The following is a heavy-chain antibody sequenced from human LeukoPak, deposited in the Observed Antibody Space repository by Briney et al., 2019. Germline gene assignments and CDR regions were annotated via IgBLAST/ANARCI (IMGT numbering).Heavy chain of an antibody. CDR1: GYTFTSYG. Sequence: ASVKVSCKAPGYTFTSYGISWVRQAPGQGLEWMGWISAYNGNTNYAQKLQGRVTMTTDTSTSTAYMELRSLRSDDTAVYYCARDPNPYDRDNYYYYGMDVWGQGTTVTVSS. CDR2: ISAYNGNT. CDR3: ARDPNPYDRDNYYYYGMDV. J-gene: IGHJ6*02. D-gene: IGHD3-22*01. V-gene: IGHV1-18*01.